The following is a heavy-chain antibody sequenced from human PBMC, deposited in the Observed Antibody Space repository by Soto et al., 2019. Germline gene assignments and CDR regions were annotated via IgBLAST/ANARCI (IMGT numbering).Heavy chain of an antibody. CDR1: GFNFGDYG. CDR3: AKETIAVAGPNFFDF. J-gene: IGHJ4*02. Sequence: PGGSLRLSCVGPGFNFGDYGMHWVRHTPGKGLEWVAVIGNDGAARFYGDSVKGRFSISRDNSRSTFYLQMNSLRPEDTAMYYCAKETIAVAGPNFFDFWGQGTQVTVSS. V-gene: IGHV3-30*18. CDR2: IGNDGAAR. D-gene: IGHD6-19*01.